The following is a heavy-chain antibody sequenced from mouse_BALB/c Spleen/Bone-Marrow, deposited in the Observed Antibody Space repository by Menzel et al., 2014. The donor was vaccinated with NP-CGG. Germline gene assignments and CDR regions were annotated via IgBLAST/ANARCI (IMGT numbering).Heavy chain of an antibody. CDR1: GFSLTSYG. CDR2: ICPGGST. D-gene: IGHD2-3*01. V-gene: IGHV2-9*02. J-gene: IGHJ2*01. CDR3: ARNRGYYKDVGDY. Sequence: VQLVESGPGLVAPSQSLSITCTVSGFSLTSYGIHWVRQPPGKGLEWLGVICPGGSTNYNSALLSILSISKDNSENQVFLKMNSLQTDDTAIYYCARNRGYYKDVGDYWGQGTTLTVSS.